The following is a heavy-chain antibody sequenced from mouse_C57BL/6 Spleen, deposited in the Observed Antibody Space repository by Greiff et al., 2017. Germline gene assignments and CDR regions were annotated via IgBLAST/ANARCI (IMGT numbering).Heavy chain of an antibody. CDR2: IDPSDSYT. CDR3: ARGDYCDSSSGYFGV. D-gene: IGHD1-1*01. J-gene: IGHJ1*03. CDR1: GYTFTSYW. Sequence: QVQLQQPGAELVKPGASVKLSCKASGYTFTSYWMQWVKQRPGQGLEWIGEIDPSDSYTNYNQKFKGKATLTVDTSSSTAYMQLSSLTSEDSAVYYCARGDYCDSSSGYFGVWGTGTTVTVSS. V-gene: IGHV1-50*01.